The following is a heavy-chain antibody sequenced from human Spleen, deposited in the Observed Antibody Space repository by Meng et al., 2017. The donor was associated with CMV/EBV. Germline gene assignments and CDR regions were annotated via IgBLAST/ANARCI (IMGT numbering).Heavy chain of an antibody. CDR3: AIPIAVAGTHDY. D-gene: IGHD6-19*01. Sequence: GESLKISCAASGFTFSAYVMSWVRQAPGKSLEWISTISGSDGTTDYADSVKGRFTVSRDNSKNTLYLQMNGLRTDDTAVYYCAIPIAVAGTHDYWGQGTLVTVSS. J-gene: IGHJ1*01. V-gene: IGHV3-23*01. CDR1: GFTFSAYV. CDR2: ISGSDGTT.